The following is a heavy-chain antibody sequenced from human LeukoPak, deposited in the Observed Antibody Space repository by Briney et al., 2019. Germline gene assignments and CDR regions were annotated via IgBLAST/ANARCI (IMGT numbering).Heavy chain of an antibody. CDR2: IYYSGSA. Sequence: PSETLSLTCTVSGGSINSGDYYWTWIRQPPGKGLEWIGYIYYSGSATYNPSLKSRVAISIDTSKKQFSLKLSSVTAADTAVYYCARVRKMATTFFDYWGQGTLVTVSS. CDR1: GGSINSGDYY. J-gene: IGHJ4*02. CDR3: ARVRKMATTFFDY. V-gene: IGHV4-30-4*02. D-gene: IGHD5-24*01.